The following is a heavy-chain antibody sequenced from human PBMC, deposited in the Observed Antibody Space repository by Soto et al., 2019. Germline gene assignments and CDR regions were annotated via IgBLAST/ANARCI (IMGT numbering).Heavy chain of an antibody. Sequence: GESLKISCKGSGYTFTNYWIGWVRQMPGKGPEWMGIIYPGDSDTKYNPSFQGQVTISADKSITATYLQWSSLKASDTAIYYCAASIFYYGMDVGGQGATVTVSS. CDR1: GYTFTNYW. CDR3: AASIFYYGMDV. CDR2: IYPGDSDT. V-gene: IGHV5-51*01. J-gene: IGHJ6*02.